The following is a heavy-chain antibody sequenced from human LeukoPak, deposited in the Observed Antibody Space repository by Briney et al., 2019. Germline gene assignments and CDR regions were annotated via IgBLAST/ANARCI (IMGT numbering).Heavy chain of an antibody. J-gene: IGHJ4*02. Sequence: ASVKVSCKASGYTFTDYYMHWVRQAPGQGLEWMGWINPNSGGTNFAQKFKGRVAMTRDTSISTAYMELGSLRSDDTAVYYCARARWQLVPYFDSWGQGTQVTVSS. D-gene: IGHD6-6*01. V-gene: IGHV1-2*02. CDR3: ARARWQLVPYFDS. CDR2: INPNSGGT. CDR1: GYTFTDYY.